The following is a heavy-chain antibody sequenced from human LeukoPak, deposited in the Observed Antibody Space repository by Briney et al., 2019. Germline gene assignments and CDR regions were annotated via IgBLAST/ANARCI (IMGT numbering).Heavy chain of an antibody. Sequence: GGSLRLSCSVSGFSFSSYGMDWVRQAPGKGLEWVADIPYDGSNKYYADSVKGRFIISRDNSKNTLYLQMNSLRAEDTAVYYCARDRGYDYGGNSGGFDYWGQGTLVTVSS. J-gene: IGHJ4*02. CDR1: GFSFSSYG. D-gene: IGHD4-23*01. CDR2: IPYDGSNK. CDR3: ARDRGYDYGGNSGGFDY. V-gene: IGHV3-30*03.